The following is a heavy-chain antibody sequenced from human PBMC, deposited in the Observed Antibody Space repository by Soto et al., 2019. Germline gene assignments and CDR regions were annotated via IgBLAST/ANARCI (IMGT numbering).Heavy chain of an antibody. CDR3: ARGRGLGYCSSTSCYRVGGWFDP. CDR2: INHSGST. J-gene: IGHJ5*02. Sequence: SETLSLTCAVYGGSFSCYYWSWIRQPPGKGLEWIGEINHSGSTNYNPSLKSRVTISVDTSKNQFSLKLSSVTAADTAVYYCARGRGLGYCSSTSCYRVGGWFDPWGQGTLVTVSS. CDR1: GGSFSCYY. V-gene: IGHV4-34*01. D-gene: IGHD2-2*02.